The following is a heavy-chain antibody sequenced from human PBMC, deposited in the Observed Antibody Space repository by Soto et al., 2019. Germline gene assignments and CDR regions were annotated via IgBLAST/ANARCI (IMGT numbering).Heavy chain of an antibody. J-gene: IGHJ4*02. CDR2: TWYDGRKE. V-gene: IGHV3-33*01. D-gene: IGHD2-15*01. Sequence: RRLSCAASGFTFNSHGMHWVRQAPGKGLEWVAVTWYDGRKEYYGDSVKGRFTISRDNSKNMMYVEMNSLRAEDTAIYYCVRARRGRWHDFDYWGQGTQVTGSS. CDR3: VRARRGRWHDFDY. CDR1: GFTFNSHG.